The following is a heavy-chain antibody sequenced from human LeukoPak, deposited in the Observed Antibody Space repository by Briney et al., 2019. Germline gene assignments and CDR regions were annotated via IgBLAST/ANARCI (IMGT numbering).Heavy chain of an antibody. D-gene: IGHD6-19*01. CDR3: ARNVGWYSHDS. Sequence: SETLSLTCTVSGDSLSSHYWSWIRQPPGKGLEWIGHIYGSGSTHYDPSLRSRVTISEDTSKNQFSLKLTSVTAADTAVYYCARNVGWYSHDSWGQGTLVTVSS. CDR2: IYGSGST. J-gene: IGHJ4*02. V-gene: IGHV4-59*08. CDR1: GDSLSSHY.